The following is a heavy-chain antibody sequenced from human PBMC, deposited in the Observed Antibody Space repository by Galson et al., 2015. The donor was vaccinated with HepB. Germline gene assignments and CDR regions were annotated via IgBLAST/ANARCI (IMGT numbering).Heavy chain of an antibody. CDR2: IIPIFGTA. J-gene: IGHJ4*02. Sequence: SVKVSCKASGGTFSSYAISWVRQAPGQGLEWMGGIIPIFGTANYAQKVQGRVTITADESTSTAYMELSSLGSEDTAVYYCARAIGSAAVTVGHIGLSYFDYWGQGTLVTVSS. D-gene: IGHD6-13*01. CDR3: ARAIGSAAVTVGHIGLSYFDY. CDR1: GGTFSSYA. V-gene: IGHV1-69*13.